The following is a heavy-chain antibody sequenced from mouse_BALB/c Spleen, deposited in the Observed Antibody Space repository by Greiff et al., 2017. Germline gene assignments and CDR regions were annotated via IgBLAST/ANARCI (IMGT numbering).Heavy chain of an antibody. CDR2: ISSGGGST. CDR1: GFAFSSYD. V-gene: IGHV5-12-1*01. Sequence: DVMLVESGGGLVKPGGSLKLSCAASGFAFSSYDMSWVRQTPEKRLEWVAYISSGGGSTYYPDTVKGRFTISRDNAKNTLYLQMSSLKSEDTAMYYCARQDDGYYYWGQGTTLTVSS. D-gene: IGHD2-3*01. J-gene: IGHJ2*01. CDR3: ARQDDGYYY.